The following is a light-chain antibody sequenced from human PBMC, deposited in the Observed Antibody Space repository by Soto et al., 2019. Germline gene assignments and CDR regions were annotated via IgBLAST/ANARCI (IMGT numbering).Light chain of an antibody. Sequence: EIVLTQSPGTLSLSPGERATLSCRASQSFSSSYLAWYQQKPGQAPRVLIYGASSRATGIPDRFSGSGSGTDFTLTISRLEPEDVAVYSCQQDGSSPGTFGQGTTLEIK. CDR1: QSFSSSY. V-gene: IGKV3-20*01. CDR3: QQDGSSPGT. CDR2: GAS. J-gene: IGKJ2*01.